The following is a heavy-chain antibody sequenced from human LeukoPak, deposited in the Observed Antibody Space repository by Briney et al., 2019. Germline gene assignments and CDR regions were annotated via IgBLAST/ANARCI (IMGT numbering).Heavy chain of an antibody. D-gene: IGHD2-2*01. V-gene: IGHV1-2*02. CDR1: GYTFTGYY. J-gene: IGHJ6*02. CDR2: INPNSGGT. CDR3: ARESPISSTSCDV. Sequence: ASVKVSCKASGYTFTGYYMHWVRQAPGQGLEWMGWINPNSGGTNYAQKFQGRVTMTRDTSISTAYMELSRLRSDDTAVYYRARESPISSTSCDVWGQGTTVTVSS.